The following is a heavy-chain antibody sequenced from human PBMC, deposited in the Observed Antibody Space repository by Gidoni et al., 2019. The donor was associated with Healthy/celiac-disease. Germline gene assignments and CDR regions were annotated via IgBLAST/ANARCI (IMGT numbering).Heavy chain of an antibody. CDR2: ISLHSGSI. CDR1: GFTCEDYA. CDR3: AQDHWDYYDSSGYTPQGGAFDI. Sequence: EGQLVESGGGLVQPGRSLRVSCAASGFTCEDYAMHWGRQAPGRGLEWVSGISLHSGSIGYADSVKRQFTISSDHATNSLYLQMNSLRAEDTALYYCAQDHWDYYDSSGYTPQGGAFDIWGQGPMVTVFS. J-gene: IGHJ3*02. D-gene: IGHD3-22*01. V-gene: IGHV3-9*01.